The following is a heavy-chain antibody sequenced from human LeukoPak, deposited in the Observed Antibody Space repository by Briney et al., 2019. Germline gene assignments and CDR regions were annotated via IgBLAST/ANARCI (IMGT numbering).Heavy chain of an antibody. CDR2: INPHSGGT. D-gene: IGHD1-26*01. J-gene: IGHJ4*02. V-gene: IGHV1-2*02. CDR1: CYTFTRFY. Sequence: GASVEVSFQASCYTFTRFYIHWVRQAPGQGAEWMGWINPHSGGTNYAQKFQGRVTMTRDTSISTAYMELRRLTSDDTAVYYCARDRSVGYWGQGTLVTVSS. CDR3: ARDRSVGY.